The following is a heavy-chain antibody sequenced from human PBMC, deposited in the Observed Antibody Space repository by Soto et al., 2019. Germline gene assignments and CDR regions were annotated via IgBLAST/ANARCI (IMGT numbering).Heavy chain of an antibody. Sequence: SVKVACKASGGTFSSYAISWVRQAPGQGLEWMGGIIPIFGTANYAQKFQGRVTITADESTSTAYMELSSLRAEDTAVYYCARGRVTMIVVAQYAFDIWGQGTMVTVSS. D-gene: IGHD3-22*01. J-gene: IGHJ3*02. CDR1: GGTFSSYA. CDR2: IIPIFGTA. CDR3: ARGRVTMIVVAQYAFDI. V-gene: IGHV1-69*13.